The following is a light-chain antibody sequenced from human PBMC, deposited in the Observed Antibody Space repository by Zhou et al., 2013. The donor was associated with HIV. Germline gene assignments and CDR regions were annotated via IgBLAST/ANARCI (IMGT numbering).Light chain of an antibody. CDR2: GAS. CDR3: QQYGSSRT. V-gene: IGKV3-20*01. CDR1: QSVSNNF. J-gene: IGKJ1*01. Sequence: EIVLTQSPGTLSLSPGERATLFCRASQSVSNNFLAWYQQKPGQAPRRLIYGASSRATGIPDRFNGSGSGTKFTLTISRLEPEDFAVYYCQQYGSSRTFGLGTKVEI.